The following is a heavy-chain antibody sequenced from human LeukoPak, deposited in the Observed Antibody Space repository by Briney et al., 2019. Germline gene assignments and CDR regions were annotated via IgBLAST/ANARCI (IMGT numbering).Heavy chain of an antibody. CDR1: GFTFSSYTFSTYA. Sequence: GGSLRLSCAASGFTFSSYTFSTYAMSWVRRAPGKGLEWVSAVSGSGVSTYYADSAKGRFTISRDNSKNTLYLQMNGLRAEDTAVYYCAKGVEDSGIYYYYYMDVWGKGTTVTVSS. CDR2: VSGSGVST. CDR3: AKGVEDSGIYYYYYMDV. D-gene: IGHD2-15*01. J-gene: IGHJ6*03. V-gene: IGHV3-23*01.